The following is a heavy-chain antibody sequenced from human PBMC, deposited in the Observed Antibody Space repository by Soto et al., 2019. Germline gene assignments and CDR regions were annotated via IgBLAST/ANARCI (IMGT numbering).Heavy chain of an antibody. CDR3: ARDLWYSSGWYLDAFDI. CDR1: GSTFISYT. D-gene: IGHD6-19*01. CDR2: ISSSSYI. Sequence: PGGALRPSCEASGSTFISYTMNWVRQVPGRGLEWVSSISSSSYIYYADSVKGRFTISRDNAKNSLYLQMNSLRAEDTAVYYCARDLWYSSGWYLDAFDIWGQGTMVTVSS. J-gene: IGHJ3*02. V-gene: IGHV3-21*01.